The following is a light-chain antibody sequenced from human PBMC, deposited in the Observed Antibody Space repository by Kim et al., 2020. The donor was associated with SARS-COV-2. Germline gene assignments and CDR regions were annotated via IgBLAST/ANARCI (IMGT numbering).Light chain of an antibody. V-gene: IGKV3-20*01. CDR1: QTVSRNY. Sequence: DIVLTQSPGTLSLSPGERATLSCRASQTVSRNYVAWYQQKFGQAPRLLIHGASSRATGIPPRFSGSGSGTDFSLTITRLEPEDFAMYYCLQYGSSWTFGQGTKVGIK. CDR3: LQYGSSWT. CDR2: GAS. J-gene: IGKJ1*01.